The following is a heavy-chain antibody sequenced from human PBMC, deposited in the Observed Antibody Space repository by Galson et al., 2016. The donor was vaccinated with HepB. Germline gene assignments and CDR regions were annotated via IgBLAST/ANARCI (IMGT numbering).Heavy chain of an antibody. CDR1: GFTFSTYA. D-gene: IGHD1-7*01. V-gene: IGHV3-23*01. Sequence: SLRLSCAASGFTFSTYAMSWVRQAPGKGLEWISGITGNGGGTYYADSVKGRFTISRDPSKTTLYLQTSSLRVEDTAIYFCAKDYTGSTVGGADGLDVWGQGTTVIVSS. CDR3: AKDYTGSTVGGADGLDV. CDR2: ITGNGGGT. J-gene: IGHJ6*02.